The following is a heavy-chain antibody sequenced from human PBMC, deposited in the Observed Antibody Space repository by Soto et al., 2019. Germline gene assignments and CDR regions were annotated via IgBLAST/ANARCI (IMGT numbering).Heavy chain of an antibody. J-gene: IGHJ4*02. Sequence: GASVKVSCKASGYTFTSYGISWVRQAPGQGLEWMGWISAYNGNTNYAQKLQGRVTMTTDTPTSTAYMELRSLRSDDTAVYYCATDPFDFWCGNSSSTAYWCQGTLVTVSS. CDR1: GYTFTSYG. CDR2: ISAYNGNT. D-gene: IGHD3-3*01. CDR3: ATDPFDFWCGNSSSTAY. V-gene: IGHV1-18*01.